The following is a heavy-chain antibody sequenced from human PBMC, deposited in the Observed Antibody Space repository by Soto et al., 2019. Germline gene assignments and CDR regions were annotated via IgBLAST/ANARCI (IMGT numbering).Heavy chain of an antibody. CDR1: GGTFSSYA. J-gene: IGHJ6*02. V-gene: IGHV1-69*05. CDR3: ARGPLVPPVYYYGMDV. CDR2: IIPIFGTA. Sequence: QVQLVQSGAEVKKPGSSVKVSCKASGGTFSSYAISWVRQAPGQGLEWMGGIIPIFGTANYAQKFQGRVTIPXXEXTXXAYMELSSLRSEDTAVYYCARGPLVPPVYYYGMDVWGPGTTVTVSS.